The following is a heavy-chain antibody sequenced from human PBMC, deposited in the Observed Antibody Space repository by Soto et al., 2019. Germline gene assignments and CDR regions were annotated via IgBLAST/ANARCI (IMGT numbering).Heavy chain of an antibody. D-gene: IGHD6-19*01. CDR3: ARTYSSGWYGNWFDP. J-gene: IGHJ5*02. Sequence: GGSLRLSCAASGVTFSSYSMNWVRQAPGKGLEWVSSISSSSSYIYYADSVKGRFTISRDNAKNSLYLQMNSLRAEDTAVYYCARTYSSGWYGNWFDPWGQGTLVTVSS. V-gene: IGHV3-21*01. CDR1: GVTFSSYS. CDR2: ISSSSSYI.